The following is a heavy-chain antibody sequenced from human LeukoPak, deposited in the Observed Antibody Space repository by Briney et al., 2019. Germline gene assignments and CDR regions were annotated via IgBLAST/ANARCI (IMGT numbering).Heavy chain of an antibody. Sequence: ASVKVSCKTSGYTFTDNVITWVRQAPGQGLEWMGWISVYNGDTNYAQTLQARVRMTADTCTSTEYMELRSLRSDDTAIYYCARGMYSGSYFRYEFWGQGTVVTVSS. CDR1: GYTFTDNV. J-gene: IGHJ4*02. V-gene: IGHV1-18*01. CDR3: ARGMYSGSYFRYEF. CDR2: ISVYNGDT. D-gene: IGHD1-26*01.